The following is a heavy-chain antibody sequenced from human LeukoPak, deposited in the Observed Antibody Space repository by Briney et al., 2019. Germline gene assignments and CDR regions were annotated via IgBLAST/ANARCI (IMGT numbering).Heavy chain of an antibody. CDR1: GCTFSSYD. CDR3: ARRVGSGWPVQH. Sequence: ASVKVSCKASGCTFSSYDINWVRQATGQGLEWMGWMNPNSGNTGYAQKFQGRLNMTRNTSISTAYMELSSLRSEDTAVYYCARRVGSGWPVQHWGQGTLVTVSS. D-gene: IGHD6-19*01. CDR2: MNPNSGNT. J-gene: IGHJ1*01. V-gene: IGHV1-8*01.